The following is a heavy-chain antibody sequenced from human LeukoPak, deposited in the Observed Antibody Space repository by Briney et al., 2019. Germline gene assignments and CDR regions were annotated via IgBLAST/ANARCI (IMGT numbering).Heavy chain of an antibody. CDR1: GYTFTCYG. V-gene: IGHV1-18*01. J-gene: IGHJ6*03. CDR2: ISAYNGNT. Sequence: ASVKVSCKASGYTFTCYGISWVRQAPGQGLEWMGWISAYNGNTNYAQKLQGRVTMTTDTSTSTAYMELRSLRSDDTAVYYCARDPGTLLRGSRRGYDGNYYYMDVWGKGTTVTISS. D-gene: IGHD3-10*01. CDR3: ARDPGTLLRGSRRGYDGNYYYMDV.